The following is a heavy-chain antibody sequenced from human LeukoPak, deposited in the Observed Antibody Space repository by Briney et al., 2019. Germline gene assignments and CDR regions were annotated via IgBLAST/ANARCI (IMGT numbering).Heavy chain of an antibody. D-gene: IGHD3-9*01. CDR2: ISSSGSTI. J-gene: IGHJ4*02. CDR1: GFTFSSYE. V-gene: IGHV3-48*03. CDR3: ARDGRRGRYFDWLYDY. Sequence: PGGSLRLSCAASGFTFSSYEMNWVRQAPGKGLEWVSYISSSGSTIYYADSVKGRFTISRDNAKNSLYLQMNSLRAEDTAVYYCARDGRRGRYFDWLYDYWGQGTLVTVSS.